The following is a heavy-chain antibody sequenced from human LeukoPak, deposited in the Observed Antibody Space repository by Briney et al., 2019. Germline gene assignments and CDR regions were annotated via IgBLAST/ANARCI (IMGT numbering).Heavy chain of an antibody. D-gene: IGHD3-22*01. CDR1: GFTFSSYS. J-gene: IGHJ3*02. V-gene: IGHV3-21*01. CDR2: ISSSSSYI. Sequence: GGSLRLSCAASGFTFSSYSMNWVGRAPGKGLDWVSSISSSSSYIYYADSVKGRFTISRDNAKNSLYLQMNSLRAEDTAVYYCARADLYCSSSGCARRAFDIWGQGTMVTVSS. CDR3: ARADLYCSSSGCARRAFDI.